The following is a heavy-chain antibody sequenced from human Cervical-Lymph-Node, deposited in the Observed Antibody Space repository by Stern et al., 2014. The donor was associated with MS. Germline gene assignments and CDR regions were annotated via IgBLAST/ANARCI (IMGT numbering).Heavy chain of an antibody. D-gene: IGHD3-10*01. CDR3: TKDTYGPEDY. J-gene: IGHJ4*02. CDR2: MKRAGTTI. V-gene: IGHV3-74*03. CDR1: GFTFRNYW. Sequence: EVQLVESGGGLVQQGGALRLSCVASGFTFRNYWRNWVRHGPGKGLEWVSSMKRAGTTITHADSVKGRFTISRDNAKNTLYLQMNSLSVEDTAVYYCTKDTYGPEDYWGQGTSVTVSS.